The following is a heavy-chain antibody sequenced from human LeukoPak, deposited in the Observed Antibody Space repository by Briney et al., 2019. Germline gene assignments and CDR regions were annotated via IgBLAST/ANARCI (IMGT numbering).Heavy chain of an antibody. CDR1: GFTFSSYS. CDR2: ISSSSSTK. CDR3: ASQGGSDSSGYYLTDY. J-gene: IGHJ4*02. V-gene: IGHV3-48*04. Sequence: GGSLRLSCAASGFTFSSYSMNWVRQAPGKGLEWVSYISSSSSTKYYAVSVKGRFTISRDNAKNSLYLQMNSLRAEDTAVYYCASQGGSDSSGYYLTDYWGQGTLVTVSS. D-gene: IGHD3-22*01.